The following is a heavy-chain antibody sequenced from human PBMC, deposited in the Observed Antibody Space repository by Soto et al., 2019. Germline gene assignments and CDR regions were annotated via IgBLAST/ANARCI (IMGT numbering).Heavy chain of an antibody. V-gene: IGHV3-48*02. D-gene: IGHD2-2*01. CDR1: GFTFSGFT. CDR3: ASRNLAGCSGTDCLYYFDY. J-gene: IGHJ4*02. Sequence: VQLVESGGGLVQPGGSLRLSCAASGFTFSGFTMNWVRQAPGRGLEWISYISRGGETIYYADSVKGRFTISRDNAGNSLYLQMNSLRDEDTAVYYCASRNLAGCSGTDCLYYFDYWGQGTLVTVSS. CDR2: ISRGGETI.